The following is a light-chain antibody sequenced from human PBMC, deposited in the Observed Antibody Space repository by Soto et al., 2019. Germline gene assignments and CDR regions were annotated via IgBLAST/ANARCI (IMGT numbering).Light chain of an antibody. Sequence: DIQMTQSPSTLSASVGDRVTITCRASKSISGWLAWYQKKPGKAPKLLIYKASSLKSGVPSRFSGSGSGTEFTLTISSLQPDDFATYYCQQYNSYWTFGQGTKVDIK. CDR2: KAS. CDR1: KSISGW. V-gene: IGKV1-5*03. J-gene: IGKJ1*01. CDR3: QQYNSYWT.